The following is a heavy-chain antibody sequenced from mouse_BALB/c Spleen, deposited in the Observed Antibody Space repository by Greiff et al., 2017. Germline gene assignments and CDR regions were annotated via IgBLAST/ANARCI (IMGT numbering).Heavy chain of an antibody. CDR2: INPSTGYT. D-gene: IGHD2-2*01. CDR1: GYTFTSYW. CDR3: ARDIYGYDDY. V-gene: IGHV1-7*01. J-gene: IGHJ2*01. Sequence: VQLQQSGAELAKPGASVKMSCKASGYTFTSYWMHWVKQRPGQGLEWIGYINPSTGYTEYNQKFKDKATLTADKSSSTAYMQLSSLTSEDSAVYYCARDIYGYDDYWGEGTTLTVSS.